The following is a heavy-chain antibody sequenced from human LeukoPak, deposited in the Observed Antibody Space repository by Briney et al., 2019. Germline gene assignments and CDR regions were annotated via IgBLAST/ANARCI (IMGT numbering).Heavy chain of an antibody. Sequence: ASVKVSCKASGYTFTSYGISWVRQAPGQGLEWMGWISAYNGNKNYAQKLQGRVTMTTDTSTSTAYMELRSLRSDDTAVYYCARGGYSYGYAVNWFDPWGQGTLVTVSS. CDR1: GYTFTSYG. J-gene: IGHJ5*02. CDR3: ARGGYSYGYAVNWFDP. V-gene: IGHV1-18*01. D-gene: IGHD5-18*01. CDR2: ISAYNGNK.